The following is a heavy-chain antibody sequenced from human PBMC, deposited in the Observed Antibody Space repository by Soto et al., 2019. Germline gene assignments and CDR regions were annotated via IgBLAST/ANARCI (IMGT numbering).Heavy chain of an antibody. CDR1: GGSISSSDYY. J-gene: IGHJ5*02. CDR2: IYYSGST. Sequence: QVQLQESGPGLVKPSQTLSLTCTVSGGSISSSDYYWRWIRQPPGKGLEWIGYIYYSGSTYYNPSLKSRVAISVDTSKNQFSLKLSSVTAADTAVYYCARERPDGARLDPWGQGTLVTVSS. D-gene: IGHD6-6*01. CDR3: ARERPDGARLDP. V-gene: IGHV4-30-4*01.